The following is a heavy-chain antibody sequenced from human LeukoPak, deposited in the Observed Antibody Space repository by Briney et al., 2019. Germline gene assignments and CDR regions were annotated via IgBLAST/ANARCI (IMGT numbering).Heavy chain of an antibody. V-gene: IGHV4-61*01. CDR1: GYSISSGYY. CDR3: AGAVGSYYYDPPNWFDP. D-gene: IGHD3-22*01. Sequence: SETLSLTCTVSGYSISSGYYWGWIRPPPGKGLEWIGYIYYSGSTNYNPSLKSRVTISVDTSKNQFSLKLSSVTAADTAVYYCAGAVGSYYYDPPNWFDPWGQGTLVTVSS. J-gene: IGHJ5*02. CDR2: IYYSGST.